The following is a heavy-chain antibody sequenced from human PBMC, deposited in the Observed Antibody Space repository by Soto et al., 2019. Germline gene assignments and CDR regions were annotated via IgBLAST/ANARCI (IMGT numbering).Heavy chain of an antibody. CDR3: ATDILGAPDAFDI. V-gene: IGHV1-24*01. CDR2: FDPEDGET. D-gene: IGHD3-9*01. Sequence: VKVSCKVSGYTLTELSMHWVRQAPGKGLEWMGGFDPEDGETIYAQKFQGRVTMTEDTSTDTAYMELSSLRSEDTAVYYCATDILGAPDAFDIWGQGTMVTVSS. J-gene: IGHJ3*02. CDR1: GYTLTELS.